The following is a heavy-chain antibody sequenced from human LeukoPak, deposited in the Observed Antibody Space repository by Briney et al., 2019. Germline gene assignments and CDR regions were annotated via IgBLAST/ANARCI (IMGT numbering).Heavy chain of an antibody. CDR2: IYTSGST. D-gene: IGHD1-1*01. CDR3: ARGEQEHWYFDL. J-gene: IGHJ2*01. V-gene: IGHV4-61*02. Sequence: PSETLSLTCAVSGGSISSGGYSWSWIRQPPGKGLEWIGRIYTSGSTNYNPSLKSRVTMSVDTSKNQFSLKLSSVTAADTAVYYCARGEQEHWYFDLWGRGTLVTVSS. CDR1: GGSISSGGYS.